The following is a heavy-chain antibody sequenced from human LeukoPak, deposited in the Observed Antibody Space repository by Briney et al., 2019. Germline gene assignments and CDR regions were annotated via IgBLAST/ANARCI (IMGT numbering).Heavy chain of an antibody. CDR1: GFTFSSYG. J-gene: IGHJ4*02. CDR2: ISYDGSNK. V-gene: IGHV3-30*18. CDR3: AKDRDSKEGFDY. D-gene: IGHD3-22*01. Sequence: PGGSLRLSCAASGFTFSSYGMHWVRQAPGKGLEWVAVISYDGSNKYYADSVKGRFTISRDNSKNTLYLQMNSLRAEDTAVYYCAKDRDSKEGFDYWGQGTLVTVSS.